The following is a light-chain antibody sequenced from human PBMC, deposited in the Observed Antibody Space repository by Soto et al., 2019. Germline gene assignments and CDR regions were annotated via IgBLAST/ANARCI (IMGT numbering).Light chain of an antibody. CDR3: QQYNNWPLT. Sequence: EIVMTQSPATLSVSPGERATLSCRASQSVGSHLAWYQQKPGQAPRLLIYGASTRATGGPARFSGSGSGTEFTLTISSLQSEDFVVYYCQQYNNWPLTFGGGTKVEIK. CDR1: QSVGSH. J-gene: IGKJ4*01. V-gene: IGKV3-15*01. CDR2: GAS.